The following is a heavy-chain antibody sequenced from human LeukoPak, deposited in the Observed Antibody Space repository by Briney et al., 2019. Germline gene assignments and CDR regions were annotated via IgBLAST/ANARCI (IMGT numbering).Heavy chain of an antibody. CDR1: GFTFGDYA. D-gene: IGHD3-10*01. V-gene: IGHV3-49*03. J-gene: IGHJ4*02. CDR2: IRSKAYGGTT. CDR3: TRGSQYYGSGSSDY. Sequence: GGSLRLSCTASGFTFGDYAMSWFRQAPGKGLEWVGFIRSKAYGGTTEYAASVKGRFTISRDDSKSIAYLQMNSMKTEDTAVYYCTRGSQYYGSGSSDYWGQGTLVTVSS.